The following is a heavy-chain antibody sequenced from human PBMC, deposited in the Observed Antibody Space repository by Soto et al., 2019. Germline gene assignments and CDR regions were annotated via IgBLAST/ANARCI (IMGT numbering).Heavy chain of an antibody. CDR2: IYYSGST. D-gene: IGHD1-26*01. CDR3: ASTSGRESYYYYGMDV. Sequence: SETLSLTCTVSGGSISSGDYYWSWIRQPPGKGLEWIGYIYYSGSTYYNPSLKSRVTISVDTSKNQFSLKLSSVTAADTAVYYCASTSGRESYYYYGMDVWGQGTTVTVSS. V-gene: IGHV4-30-4*01. CDR1: GGSISSGDYY. J-gene: IGHJ6*02.